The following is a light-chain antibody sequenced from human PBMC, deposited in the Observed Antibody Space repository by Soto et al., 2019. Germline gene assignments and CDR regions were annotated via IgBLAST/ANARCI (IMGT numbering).Light chain of an antibody. CDR3: QTWGNVGV. CDR1: SGHSSNA. J-gene: IGLJ2*01. Sequence: QPVLTQPPSASASLGASVKLTCTLSSGHSSNAIAWHQQQPEKGPRYLMKLNSDGSHSKGDGIPDRFSGSSSGAERYLSISSLQSEDEADYYCQTWGNVGVFGGGTQVTVL. V-gene: IGLV4-69*01. CDR2: LNSDGSH.